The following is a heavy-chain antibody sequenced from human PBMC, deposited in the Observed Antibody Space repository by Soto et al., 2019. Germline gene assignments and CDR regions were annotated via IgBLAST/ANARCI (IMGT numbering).Heavy chain of an antibody. D-gene: IGHD2-15*01. V-gene: IGHV4-39*01. CDR3: GKVLVGATGHTDSDS. CDR1: GGSIYRSGYY. J-gene: IGHJ4*02. Sequence: SDTLSLTCTVSGGSIYRSGYYWGWIRQPPGRGLEWIGNIDYNGVTYSNPSLKSRVTISRDTSKNQFSLKLTSVTAADTALYYCGKVLVGATGHTDSDSWGPGTLVTVSS. CDR2: IDYNGVT.